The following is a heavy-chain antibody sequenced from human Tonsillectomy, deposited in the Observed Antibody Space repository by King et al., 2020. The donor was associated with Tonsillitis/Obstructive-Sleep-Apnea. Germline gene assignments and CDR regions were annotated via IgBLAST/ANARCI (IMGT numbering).Heavy chain of an antibody. J-gene: IGHJ6*02. V-gene: IGHV4-34*01. D-gene: IGHD4-11*01. CDR2: INHSGST. CDR3: ARGRNFMTTVTRVYYGIDV. Sequence: VQLPQWGAGLLKPSETLSLTCAVYGGSFSGYYWSWLRQPPGKGLEWIGEINHSGSTNYNPSLKSRVTISVDTSKNQFSLKLSSVTAADTAVYYCARGRNFMTTVTRVYYGIDVWGQGTTVTVSS. CDR1: GGSFSGYY.